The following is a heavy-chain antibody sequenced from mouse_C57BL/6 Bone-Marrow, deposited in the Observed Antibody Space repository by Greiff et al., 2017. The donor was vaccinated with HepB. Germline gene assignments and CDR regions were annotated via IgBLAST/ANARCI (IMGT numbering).Heavy chain of an antibody. V-gene: IGHV1-22*01. CDR1: GYTFTDDN. Sequence: VQLKESGPELVKPGASVKMSCKASGYTFTDDNMHWVKQSHGKSLEWIGYINPNNGGTSYNQKFKGKATLTVNKSSSTAYMELRSLTSEDSAVYYCASHGSSFYYAMDYWGQGTSAT. D-gene: IGHD1-1*01. J-gene: IGHJ4*01. CDR2: INPNNGGT. CDR3: ASHGSSFYYAMDY.